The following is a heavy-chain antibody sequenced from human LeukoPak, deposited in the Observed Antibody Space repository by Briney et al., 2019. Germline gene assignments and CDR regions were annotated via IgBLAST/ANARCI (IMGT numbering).Heavy chain of an antibody. Sequence: PGGSLRLSCAASGFTFSSYAMSWVRQAPGKGLEWVSVISGSGGSTYYADSVKGRFTISRDNAKNSLYLQMNSLRAEDTAVYYCASFYDSSGYPVGGYWGQGTLVTVSS. CDR2: ISGSGGST. CDR3: ASFYDSSGYPVGGY. J-gene: IGHJ4*02. CDR1: GFTFSSYA. V-gene: IGHV3-23*01. D-gene: IGHD3-22*01.